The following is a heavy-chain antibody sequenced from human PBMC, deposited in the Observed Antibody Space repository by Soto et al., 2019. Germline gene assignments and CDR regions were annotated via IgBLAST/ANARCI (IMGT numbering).Heavy chain of an antibody. V-gene: IGHV4-39*01. CDR2: IYYSETS. CDR3: TRHAIGVVVPAAIRN. CDR1: GGSISSSSYY. J-gene: IGHJ1*01. Sequence: SETRSLTCAVSGGSISSSSYYWDWIRQPPGKGLEWIGTIYYSETSNYNPSLRGRVTIVVDTSKNEFSLRLTSATAADTAVYYCTRHAIGVVVPAAIRNWGQGSLVTVSS. D-gene: IGHD2-15*01.